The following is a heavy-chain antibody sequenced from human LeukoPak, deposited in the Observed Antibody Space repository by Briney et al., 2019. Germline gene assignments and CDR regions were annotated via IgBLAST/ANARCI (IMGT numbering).Heavy chain of an antibody. CDR3: ASLGAFWYSNPRGYYYMDV. D-gene: IGHD3-16*01. J-gene: IGHJ6*03. CDR1: GFTFSSYA. CDR2: ISGSGGSA. V-gene: IGHV3-23*01. Sequence: GGSLRLSCAASGFTFSSYAMSWVRQAPGKGLEWVSAISGSGGSAYYADSVKGRFTISRNNSKNTLYLQMNSLRSEDTAVYYCASLGAFWYSNPRGYYYMDVWGKGTTVTVSS.